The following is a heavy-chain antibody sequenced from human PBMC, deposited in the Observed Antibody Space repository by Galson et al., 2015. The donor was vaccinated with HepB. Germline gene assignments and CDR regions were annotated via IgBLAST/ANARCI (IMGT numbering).Heavy chain of an antibody. Sequence: SLRLSCAASGFTFSNSGMHWVRQAPGKGLEWVAVIWYDGSNRHYADSVKGRFSISRDNSKNTLYLQMNSLRAEDTAFYYCARETSSSSWYVYFDYWGQGTLVTVSS. J-gene: IGHJ4*02. D-gene: IGHD6-13*01. CDR3: ARETSSSSWYVYFDY. CDR2: IWYDGSNR. CDR1: GFTFSNSG. V-gene: IGHV3-33*01.